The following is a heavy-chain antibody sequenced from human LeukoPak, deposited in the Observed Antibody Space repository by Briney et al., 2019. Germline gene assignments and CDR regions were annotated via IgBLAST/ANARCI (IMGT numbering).Heavy chain of an antibody. CDR3: ATEVAGTPFLRY. V-gene: IGHV4-39*07. CDR2: IYYSGST. CDR1: GGSISSSSYH. D-gene: IGHD6-19*01. J-gene: IGHJ4*02. Sequence: SETLSLTCTVSGGSISSSSYHWGWIRQPPGKGLECIGTIYYSGSTYYNPSLKSRVTISVDTSKNQFSLKLSSVTAADTAVYYCATEVAGTPFLRYWGQGILVTVSS.